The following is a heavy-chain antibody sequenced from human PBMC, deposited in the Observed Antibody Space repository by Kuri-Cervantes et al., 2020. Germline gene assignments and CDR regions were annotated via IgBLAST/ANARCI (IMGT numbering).Heavy chain of an antibody. Sequence: GESLKISCAASGFTFSDYYMSWIRQAPGKGLEWVSYISSSGSTIYYADSVKGRFTISRDNAKNSLYLQMNSLRAEDTAVYYCARGRGDGYHLMGYWGQGTLVTVSS. CDR2: ISSSGSTI. CDR1: GFTFSDYY. J-gene: IGHJ4*02. D-gene: IGHD5-24*01. V-gene: IGHV3-11*01. CDR3: ARGRGDGYHLMGY.